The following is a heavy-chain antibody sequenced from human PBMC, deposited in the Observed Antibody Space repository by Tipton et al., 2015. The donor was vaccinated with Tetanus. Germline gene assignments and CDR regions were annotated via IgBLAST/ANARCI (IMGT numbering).Heavy chain of an antibody. Sequence: SLRLSCAASGFTFSRYAMSWARQSPGKGLEWVSGISGSGGNTYYTDSVKGRFTISRDNSKNTLYLQMNSVRAEDTAKYYCARDVNVDTTLVTPRVGTPWEQGGGRFFGSFDCWGQGILVTVSS. CDR2: ISGSGGNT. CDR3: ARDVNVDTTLVTPRVGTPWEQGGGRFFGSFDC. V-gene: IGHV3-23*01. CDR1: GFTFSRYA. J-gene: IGHJ4*02. D-gene: IGHD5-18*01.